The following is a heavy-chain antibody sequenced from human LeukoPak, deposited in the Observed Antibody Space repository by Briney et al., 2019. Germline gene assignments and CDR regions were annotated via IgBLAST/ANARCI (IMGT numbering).Heavy chain of an antibody. CDR3: ARATTNEAFDI. J-gene: IGHJ3*02. CDR1: GFTFSSYS. CDR2: ISSSSSYI. Sequence: GGSLRLSCAASGFTFSSYSMNWVRQAPGKGMEWVLSISSSSSYIYYADSVKGRFTISRDNAKNSLYLQMNSLRAEDTAVYYCARATTNEAFDIWGQGTMVTVSS. V-gene: IGHV3-21*01. D-gene: IGHD5-12*01.